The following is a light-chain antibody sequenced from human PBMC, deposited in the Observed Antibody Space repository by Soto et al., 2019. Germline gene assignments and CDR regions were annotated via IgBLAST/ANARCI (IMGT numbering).Light chain of an antibody. Sequence: QSARTQPPAVSGAPGQRVTISCTGRSSNIGAYYDVHWYQQLPGTAPKLLIHGNNNRPSGVPDRFSGSKSGTSASLAITGLRAEDEADYYCQSYDSSLSGYVFGTGTKVTVL. CDR2: GNN. CDR1: SSNIGAYYD. CDR3: QSYDSSLSGYV. V-gene: IGLV1-40*01. J-gene: IGLJ1*01.